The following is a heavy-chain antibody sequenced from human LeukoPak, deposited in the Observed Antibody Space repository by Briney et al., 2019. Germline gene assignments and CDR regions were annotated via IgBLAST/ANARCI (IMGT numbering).Heavy chain of an antibody. J-gene: IGHJ4*02. CDR2: IYYSGST. CDR1: GGSISSSSYY. Sequence: PSETLSLTCTVSGGSISSSSYYWGWIRQPPGKGLEWIGSIYYSGSTYYNPSLKSRVAISVDTSKNQFSLKLSSVTAADTAVYYCARMFESGVYWGQGTLVTVSS. V-gene: IGHV4-39*01. CDR3: ARMFESGVY. D-gene: IGHD3-10*02.